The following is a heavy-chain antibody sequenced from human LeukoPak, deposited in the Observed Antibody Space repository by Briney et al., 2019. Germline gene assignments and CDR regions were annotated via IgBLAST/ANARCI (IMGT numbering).Heavy chain of an antibody. D-gene: IGHD6-19*01. Sequence: GATVKVSCKASGGTFSSYAISWVRQAPGQGLEWMGGIIPIFGTANYAQKFQGRVTITADESTSTAYMELSSLRSEDTAVYYCASSSYSSGWYLFDYWGQGTLVTVSS. CDR1: GGTFSSYA. CDR2: IIPIFGTA. CDR3: ASSSYSSGWYLFDY. J-gene: IGHJ4*02. V-gene: IGHV1-69*01.